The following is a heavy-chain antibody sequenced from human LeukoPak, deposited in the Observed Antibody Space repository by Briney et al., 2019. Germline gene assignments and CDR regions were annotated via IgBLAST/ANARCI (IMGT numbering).Heavy chain of an antibody. J-gene: IGHJ6*02. CDR1: GGSISSYY. D-gene: IGHD2-2*01. Sequence: PSETLSLTCTVSGGSISSYYWSWIRQPPGKGLEWIGYIHYSGSTNYNPSLKSRVTISVDTSKNQFSLKLSSVTAADTAVYYCARGTYQLLPYYYYYGMDVWGQGTTVTGSS. CDR3: ARGTYQLLPYYYYYGMDV. CDR2: IHYSGST. V-gene: IGHV4-59*01.